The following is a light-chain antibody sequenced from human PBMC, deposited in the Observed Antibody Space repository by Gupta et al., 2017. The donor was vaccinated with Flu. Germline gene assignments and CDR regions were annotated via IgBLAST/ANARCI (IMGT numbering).Light chain of an antibody. J-gene: IGKJ1*01. Sequence: VLTHSPGTLSLSPGERATLSCRASQSIRSNYLAWYQQRRGQAPRLLIYGASTRATGIPERFSGSGSGTDFTLTIRRVEPEDFAVYYWQQDSMSVTFGQGTKVEVK. V-gene: IGKV3-20*01. CDR3: QQDSMSVT. CDR1: QSIRSNY. CDR2: GAS.